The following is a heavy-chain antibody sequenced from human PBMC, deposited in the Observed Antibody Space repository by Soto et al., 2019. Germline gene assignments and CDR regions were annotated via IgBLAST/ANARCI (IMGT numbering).Heavy chain of an antibody. CDR2: IIPVFGTA. Sequence: QVQLVQSGAEVKRPGSSVKISCRASGGTFNSYAVSWVRQAPGQGLEWMGGIIPVFGTADYAQNFQDRVIFTADTTATMVYMEFSSLQSEDTALYDCATVAASAFDMWGQGTMLTVSS. D-gene: IGHD2-15*01. V-gene: IGHV1-69*06. J-gene: IGHJ4*01. CDR1: GGTFNSYA. CDR3: ATVAASAFDM.